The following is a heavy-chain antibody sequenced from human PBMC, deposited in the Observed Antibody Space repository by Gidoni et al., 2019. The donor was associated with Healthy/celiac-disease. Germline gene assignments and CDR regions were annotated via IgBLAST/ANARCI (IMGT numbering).Heavy chain of an antibody. J-gene: IGHJ4*02. V-gene: IGHV3-23*01. Sequence: EVQLLESGGGLVQPGGSLRLSCAASGFTFSSYATRWVRQAPGKGLEWVAAIRCSGGSNYYAGPVKGRLTIYRDNSKNTLYLKMNGLRAEDTALYYWAKAVKEDYVLGRGAGWGQGTLVTVSS. CDR3: AKAVKEDYVLGRGAG. CDR1: GFTFSSYA. CDR2: IRCSGGSN. D-gene: IGHD3-16*01.